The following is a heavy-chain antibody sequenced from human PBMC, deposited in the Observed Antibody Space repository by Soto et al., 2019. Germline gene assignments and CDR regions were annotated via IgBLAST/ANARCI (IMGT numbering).Heavy chain of an antibody. V-gene: IGHV1-69*12. CDR2: IIPIFGTA. Sequence: QVQLVQSGAEVKKPGSSVKVSCKASGGTFSSYAISWVRQAPGQGLEWLGGIIPIFGTANYAQKFQGRVTITADESPSTAYMALSSLRSEDTAVYYRARDVIASAGTAGWGQGTLVTVSS. J-gene: IGHJ4*02. CDR3: ARDVIASAGTAG. CDR1: GGTFSSYA. D-gene: IGHD6-13*01.